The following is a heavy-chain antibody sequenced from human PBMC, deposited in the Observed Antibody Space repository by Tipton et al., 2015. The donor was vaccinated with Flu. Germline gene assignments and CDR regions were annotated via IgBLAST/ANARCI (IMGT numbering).Heavy chain of an antibody. Sequence: SLRLSCAASGFTFSSSWMNWVRQAPGKGLEWVANINQDGSEKYSVDSVRGRFTITRDNAKNSLYLQMNSLRVEDTAVYYCVRAIAAAGSRWGQGTLVTVSS. D-gene: IGHD6-13*01. J-gene: IGHJ4*02. V-gene: IGHV3-7*01. CDR1: GFTFSSSW. CDR2: INQDGSEK. CDR3: VRAIAAAGSR.